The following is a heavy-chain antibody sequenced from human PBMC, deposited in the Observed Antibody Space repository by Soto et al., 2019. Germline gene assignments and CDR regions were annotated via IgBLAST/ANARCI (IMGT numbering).Heavy chain of an antibody. CDR3: ARDLKEYCSDGKCNWFDP. D-gene: IGHD2-15*01. CDR1: GYSITSYN. Sequence: SETLSLTCTVSGYSITSYNWNWLRQPPGKALEWIGYVYSSGSTDYNPSLKSRVTISFDASKNQISLQVRSATAADAAVYYCARDLKEYCSDGKCNWFDPWGQGTLVTVSS. J-gene: IGHJ5*02. V-gene: IGHV4-59*01. CDR2: VYSSGST.